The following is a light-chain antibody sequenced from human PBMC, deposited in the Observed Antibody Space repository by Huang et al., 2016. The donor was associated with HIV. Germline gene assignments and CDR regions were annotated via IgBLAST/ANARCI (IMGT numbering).Light chain of an antibody. J-gene: IGKJ2*01. CDR1: QSVNNIY. Sequence: EIVLTQSPGTLSLSPGERATLSCRASQSVNNIYLAWYQQKPGQAPRLVIYGASSRAPGIPDRFSGSGSGTDFTLTISRLEPEDFAVYYCQQYGSSPYTFGQGTKLEMK. CDR2: GAS. V-gene: IGKV3-20*01. CDR3: QQYGSSPYT.